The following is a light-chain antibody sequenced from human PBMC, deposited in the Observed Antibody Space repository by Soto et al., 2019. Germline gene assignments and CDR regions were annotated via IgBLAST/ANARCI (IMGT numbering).Light chain of an antibody. Sequence: IQMTQSPSSLSASVGDRVTITCRASQGISRSLAWYQQKPGKAPKLLIYAASSLQSGVPSRFSGSGFGTDFTLTISSLQPEDSAIYYCQQADTFPITFGQGTRLRL. J-gene: IGKJ5*01. V-gene: IGKV1-12*01. CDR1: QGISRS. CDR3: QQADTFPIT. CDR2: AAS.